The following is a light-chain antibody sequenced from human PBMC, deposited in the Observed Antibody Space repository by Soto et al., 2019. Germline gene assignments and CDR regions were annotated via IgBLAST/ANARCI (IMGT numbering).Light chain of an antibody. CDR2: GNN. Sequence: QSVLTQPPSVPGAPGQRVTISCTGSSSNIGANYDVQWYQQLPGTAPRLLIYGNNNRPSGVPDRISGSKSGTSASLAITGLQAEDEGHYYCQSYDSSLSAVVFGGGTKLTVL. CDR3: QSYDSSLSAVV. V-gene: IGLV1-40*01. J-gene: IGLJ2*01. CDR1: SSNIGANYD.